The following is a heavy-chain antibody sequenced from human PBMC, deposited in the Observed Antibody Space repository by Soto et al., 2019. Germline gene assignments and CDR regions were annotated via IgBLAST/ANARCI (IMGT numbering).Heavy chain of an antibody. CDR1: GFTFSSYA. CDR3: VKDKGGYSGYDLRYYFDY. Sequence: EVQLVESGGGLVQPGGSLRLSCSASGFTFSSYAMHWVRQAPGKGLEYVSAISSNGGSTYYADSVKGRFTISRDNSKNTLYLQMSSLRAEDTAVYYCVKDKGGYSGYDLRYYFDYWGQGTLVTVSS. D-gene: IGHD5-12*01. CDR2: ISSNGGST. V-gene: IGHV3-64D*06. J-gene: IGHJ4*02.